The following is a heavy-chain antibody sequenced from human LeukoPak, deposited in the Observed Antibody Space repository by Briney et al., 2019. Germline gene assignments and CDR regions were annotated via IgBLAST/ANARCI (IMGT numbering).Heavy chain of an antibody. D-gene: IGHD6-13*01. CDR2: ISGSGGST. J-gene: IGHJ4*02. Sequence: HSGGSLRLSCAASGFTFSSYGMSWVRQAPGKGLEWVSAISGSGGSTYYADSVKGRFTISRDNSKNTLYLQMNSLRAEDTAVYYCASGQSSWDEPHYFDYWGQGTLVTVSS. CDR3: ASGQSSWDEPHYFDY. CDR1: GFTFSSYG. V-gene: IGHV3-23*01.